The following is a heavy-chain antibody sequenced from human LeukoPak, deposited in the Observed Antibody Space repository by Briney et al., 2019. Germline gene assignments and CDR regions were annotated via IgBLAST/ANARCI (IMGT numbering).Heavy chain of an antibody. CDR1: GFTFSSYS. CDR3: ARDGAGLYYDFWSGYPLTPYYDSSGYYFDY. J-gene: IGHJ4*02. V-gene: IGHV3-21*01. D-gene: IGHD3-3*01. CDR2: ISISSSYI. Sequence: GGSLRLSCAASGFTFSSYSMNWVRQAPGKGRKGVSSISISSSYIYYADQVKGRFTISRDNAKNSLYLQMNSLRAEDTAVYYCARDGAGLYYDFWSGYPLTPYYDSSGYYFDYWGQGTLVTVSS.